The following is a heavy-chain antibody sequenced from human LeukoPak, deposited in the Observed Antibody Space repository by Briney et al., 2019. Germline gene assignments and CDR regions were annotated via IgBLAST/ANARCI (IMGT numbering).Heavy chain of an antibody. D-gene: IGHD5-24*01. Sequence: SETLSLTCSVSGGSIRDVSYYWALIRQPPGKGLEWIGSIYYSGSTYYNPSLQSRISMSVDTSRNQFSLNLRSVTAADSAIFFXXRQVATIYHGFDVWGQGTMITVSS. CDR2: IYYSGST. CDR1: GGSIRDVSYY. V-gene: IGHV4-39*01. CDR3: XRQVATIYHGFDV. J-gene: IGHJ3*01.